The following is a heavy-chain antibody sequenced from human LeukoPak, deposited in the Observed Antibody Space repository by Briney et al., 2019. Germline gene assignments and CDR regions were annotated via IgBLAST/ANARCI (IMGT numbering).Heavy chain of an antibody. CDR2: IYYSGST. D-gene: IGHD4-17*01. CDR1: GGSISSGGYY. Sequence: SETPSLTCTVSGGSISSGGYYWSWIRQHPGKGLEWFGYIYYSGSTYYNPSLKSRVTISVDTSKNQFSLKLSSVTAADTAVYYCARGPFYGDPYYFDYWGQGTLVTVSS. V-gene: IGHV4-31*03. CDR3: ARGPFYGDPYYFDY. J-gene: IGHJ4*02.